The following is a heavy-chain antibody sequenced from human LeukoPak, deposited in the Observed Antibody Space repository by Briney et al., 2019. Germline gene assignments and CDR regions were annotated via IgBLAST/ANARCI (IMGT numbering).Heavy chain of an antibody. D-gene: IGHD1-1*01. CDR3: ARVAISPGIGTIHTFEY. J-gene: IGHJ4*02. Sequence: ASVKVSCKASGYTFTSYYMHWVRQAPGQGLEWMGIINPSGGSTSYAQKFQGRVTMTRDMSTSTVYMELSSLRSEDTAVYYCARVAISPGIGTIHTFEYWGQGTLVTVSS. CDR2: INPSGGST. CDR1: GYTFTSYY. V-gene: IGHV1-46*01.